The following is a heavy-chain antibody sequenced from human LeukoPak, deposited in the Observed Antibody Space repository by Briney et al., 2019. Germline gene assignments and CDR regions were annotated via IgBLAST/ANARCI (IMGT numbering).Heavy chain of an antibody. V-gene: IGHV3-30*18. CDR3: AKDLPLSIVVVVAAYDY. Sequence: PGGSLRLSCAASGFTFSSYGMHWVRQAPGKGLEWVAVISYDGSNKYYADSVKGRFTISRDNSKNTLYLQMNSLRAEDTAVYYCAKDLPLSIVVVVAAYDYWGQGTLVTVSS. CDR1: GFTFSSYG. CDR2: ISYDGSNK. J-gene: IGHJ4*02. D-gene: IGHD2-15*01.